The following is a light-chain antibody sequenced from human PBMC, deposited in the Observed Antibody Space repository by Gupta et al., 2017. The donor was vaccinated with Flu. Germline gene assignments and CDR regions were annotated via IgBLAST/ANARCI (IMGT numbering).Light chain of an antibody. CDR2: RTS. V-gene: IGKV3D-15*01. CDR1: QSVSSN. Sequence: EIMMTQSPATLSVSPGERATLSCRASQSVSSNLAWYQQKPGQAPRLLIYRTSIRATGIPARFSGSGSGTEFTLTISSLQSEDFAVYYCQQDNNWPLTFGGGTKVEIK. J-gene: IGKJ4*01. CDR3: QQDNNWPLT.